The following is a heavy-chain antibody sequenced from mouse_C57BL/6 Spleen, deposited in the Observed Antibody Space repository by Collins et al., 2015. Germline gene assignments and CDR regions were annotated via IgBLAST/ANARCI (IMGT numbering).Heavy chain of an antibody. D-gene: IGHD2-10*02. CDR3: TREGPSGGFAY. V-gene: IGHV1S22*01. J-gene: IGHJ3*01. Sequence: LQQPGSELVRPGASVKLSCKASGYTFTSYWMHWVKQRHGQGLEWIGNIYPGSGSTNYDEKFKSKGTLTVDTSSSTAYMHLSSLTSEDSAVYYCTREGPSGGFAYWGQGTLVTVSA. CDR1: GYTFTSYW. CDR2: IYPGSGST.